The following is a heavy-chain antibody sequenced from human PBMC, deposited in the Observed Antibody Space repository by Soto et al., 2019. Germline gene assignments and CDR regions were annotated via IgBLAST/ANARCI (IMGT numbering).Heavy chain of an antibody. CDR1: GGSISSYY. D-gene: IGHD5-18*01. Sequence: SETLSLTCTVSGGSISSYYCSWIRQPPGKGLKWNGYIYYSGSTNYNPSLKSRVNISVDTSKNQFYLKLNSVTAAGTAVYYCARSDTAMDTDYWGQGTLVTVS. J-gene: IGHJ4*02. V-gene: IGHV4-59*01. CDR2: IYYSGST. CDR3: ARSDTAMDTDY.